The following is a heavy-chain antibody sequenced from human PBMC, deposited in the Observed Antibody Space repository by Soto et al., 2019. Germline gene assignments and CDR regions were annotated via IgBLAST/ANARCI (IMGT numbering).Heavy chain of an antibody. D-gene: IGHD6-6*01. CDR1: GFTFSDYY. CDR2: ITSSGRTT. V-gene: IGHV3-11*01. CDR3: ARDLRLVLEYSRSPLSDYGMDV. J-gene: IGHJ6*02. Sequence: QVQLVESGGGLVKPGGSLRLSCAASGFTFSDYYMNWIRQAPGKGLEWVSYITSSGRTTYYADSVKGRFTISRDNAKNSLYLQMNSLKVDDTAVYYCARDLRLVLEYSRSPLSDYGMDVWGQGTTVTVSS.